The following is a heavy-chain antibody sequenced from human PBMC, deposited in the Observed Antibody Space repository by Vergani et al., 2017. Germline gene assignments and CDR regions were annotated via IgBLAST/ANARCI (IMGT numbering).Heavy chain of an antibody. V-gene: IGHV3-11*04. CDR3: ASGRFGYYGMDF. CDR1: GFTFSDYY. D-gene: IGHD3-16*01. Sequence: VQLMESGGGLVQPGGSLRLSCAASGFTFSDYYMSWIHQAPGKGLEWVSDISSSGSTIYYADSVKGRFTISRDNAKNSLYLQMNSMRAEDTAVYYCASGRFGYYGMDFWGQGTTVTVSS. CDR2: ISSSGSTI. J-gene: IGHJ6*02.